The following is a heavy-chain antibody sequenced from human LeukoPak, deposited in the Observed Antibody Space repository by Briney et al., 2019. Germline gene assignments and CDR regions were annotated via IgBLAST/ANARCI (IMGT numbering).Heavy chain of an antibody. CDR2: ISSSGSTI. Sequence: GGSLRLSCAASGFTVSSNYMSWVRQAPGKGLEWVSYISSSGSTIYYADSVKGRFTISRDNAKNSLYLQMNSLRAEDTAVYYCASLGDYYDSSGYYAGNDYWGQGTLVTVSS. CDR3: ASLGDYYDSSGYYAGNDY. CDR1: GFTVSSNY. D-gene: IGHD3-22*01. J-gene: IGHJ4*02. V-gene: IGHV3-11*04.